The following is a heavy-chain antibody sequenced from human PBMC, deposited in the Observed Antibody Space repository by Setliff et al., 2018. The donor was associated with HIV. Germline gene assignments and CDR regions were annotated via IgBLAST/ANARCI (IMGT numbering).Heavy chain of an antibody. CDR2: IHHSGTA. Sequence: PSETLSLTCTVSGGSITRTPYYWGWIRQPPGKGLEWIGSIHHSGTAYDNPSLKSRVTISVDPSKNQFSLKLTSVTAADTAVYYCARGGTSSNWFDPWGQGTLVTVSS. D-gene: IGHD1-26*01. CDR1: GGSITRTPYY. J-gene: IGHJ5*02. V-gene: IGHV4-39*07. CDR3: ARGGTSSNWFDP.